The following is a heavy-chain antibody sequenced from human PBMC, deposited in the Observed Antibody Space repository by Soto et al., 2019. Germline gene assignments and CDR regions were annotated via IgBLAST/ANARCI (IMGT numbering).Heavy chain of an antibody. CDR3: ARRLYYDSSGFEGGGMDV. Sequence: SETLSLTCAVSGGSISSGGYSWSWIRQPPGKGLERIGYIYHSGSTYYNPSPKSRVTISVDTSKNQFSLKLSSVTAADTAVYYCARRLYYDSSGFEGGGMDVCGQRTTVTVSS. CDR2: IYHSGST. CDR1: GGSISSGGYS. J-gene: IGHJ6*02. D-gene: IGHD3-22*01. V-gene: IGHV4-30-2*01.